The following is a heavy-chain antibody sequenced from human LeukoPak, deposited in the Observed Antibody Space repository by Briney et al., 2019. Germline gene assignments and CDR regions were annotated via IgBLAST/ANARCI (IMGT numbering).Heavy chain of an antibody. Sequence: AGGSLRLSCEASGFTFGSHAMYWVRQAPGKGLEWVAGIFGSGGSPHYADSVKGRFTISRDNSRNTVYLQINSLRADDTAVYYCGKTTVGYSSGQKPAWPVDYWGQGTLVTVSS. CDR1: GFTFGSHA. V-gene: IGHV3-23*01. D-gene: IGHD5-18*01. CDR2: IFGSGGSP. J-gene: IGHJ4*02. CDR3: GKTTVGYSSGQKPAWPVDY.